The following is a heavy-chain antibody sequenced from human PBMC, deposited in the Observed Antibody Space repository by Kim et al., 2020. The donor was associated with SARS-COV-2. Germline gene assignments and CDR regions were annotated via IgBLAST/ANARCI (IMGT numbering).Heavy chain of an antibody. V-gene: IGHV1-69*04. CDR1: GGTFSSYA. J-gene: IGHJ6*02. D-gene: IGHD5-12*01. Sequence: SVKVSCKASGGTFSSYAISWVRQAPGQGRAWMGRIIPILGIANYAQKLQGRVTITADKSTSTAYMELSSLRSEDTAVYYCARAERDGYNWLDYYYYGMDGWGQGTTVTVSS. CDR2: IIPILGIA. CDR3: ARAERDGYNWLDYYYYGMDG.